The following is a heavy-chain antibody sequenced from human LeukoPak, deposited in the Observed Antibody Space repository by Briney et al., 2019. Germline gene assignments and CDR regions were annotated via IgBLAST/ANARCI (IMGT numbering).Heavy chain of an antibody. J-gene: IGHJ4*02. CDR1: GYTFNSYG. CDR3: ARDHTRIQPGL. D-gene: IGHD5-18*01. CDR2: ISTYDDDT. Sequence: ASVKVSCKASGYTFNSYGIHWVRQAPGQGLEWMGWISTYDDDTSSAQYLQDRVTMTTNTSTSTAYMELRSLRSDDTAVYYCARDHTRIQPGLWGQGTLVTVSS. V-gene: IGHV1-18*01.